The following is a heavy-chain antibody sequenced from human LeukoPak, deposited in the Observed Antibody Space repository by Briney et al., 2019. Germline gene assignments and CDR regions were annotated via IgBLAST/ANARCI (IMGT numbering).Heavy chain of an antibody. V-gene: IGHV4-30-2*01. CDR2: IYHSGST. J-gene: IGHJ6*03. CDR3: ARSPPAATWGYYYYMDV. D-gene: IGHD2-2*01. CDR1: GGSISSGGYY. Sequence: SETLSLTCTVSGGSISSGGYYWSWIRQPPGKGLEWIGYIYHSGSTYYNPSLKSRVTISVDRSKNQFSLKLSSVTAADTAVYYCARSPPAATWGYYYYMDVWGKGTTVTVSS.